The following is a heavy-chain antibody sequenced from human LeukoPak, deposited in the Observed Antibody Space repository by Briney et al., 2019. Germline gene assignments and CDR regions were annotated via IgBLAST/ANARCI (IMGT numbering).Heavy chain of an antibody. CDR3: AREGPEYYDILTGYFSLNGMDV. CDR1: GGTFISYT. J-gene: IGHJ6*02. Sequence: SVKVSCKASGGTFISYTISWVRQAPGQGLEWMGRIIPILGIANYAQKFQGRVTITADKPTSTAYMELSSLRSEDTAVYYCAREGPEYYDILTGYFSLNGMDVWGQGTTVTVSS. CDR2: IIPILGIA. V-gene: IGHV1-69*04. D-gene: IGHD3-9*01.